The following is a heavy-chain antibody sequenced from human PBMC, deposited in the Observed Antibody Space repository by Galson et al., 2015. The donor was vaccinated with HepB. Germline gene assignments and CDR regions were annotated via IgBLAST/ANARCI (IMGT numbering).Heavy chain of an antibody. J-gene: IGHJ4*02. V-gene: IGHV3-11*01. D-gene: IGHD1-26*01. CDR3: ARARIVGATTRGVVGY. CDR1: GFTFSDYY. CDR2: IRSSGSTI. Sequence: SLRLSCAASGFTFSDYYMRWIRQAPGKGLEWVSYIRSSGSTIYYADSAKGRFTISRDNAKNSLYLQMNSLRAEDTAVYYCARARIVGATTRGVVGYWGQGTLVTVSS.